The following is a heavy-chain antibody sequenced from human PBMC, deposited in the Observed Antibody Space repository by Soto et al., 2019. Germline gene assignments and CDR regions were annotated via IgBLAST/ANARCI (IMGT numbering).Heavy chain of an antibody. V-gene: IGHV3-11*01. CDR3: ARDHQIFDWFRFDY. CDR1: GFTFSDYY. CDR2: ISSSGSTI. J-gene: IGHJ4*02. Sequence: GGSLRLSCAASGFTFSDYYMSWIRQAPGKGLEWVSYISSSGSTIYYADSVKGRFTISRDNAKNSLYLQMNSLRAEDTAVYYCARDHQIFDWFRFDYWGQGTLVTVSS. D-gene: IGHD3-9*01.